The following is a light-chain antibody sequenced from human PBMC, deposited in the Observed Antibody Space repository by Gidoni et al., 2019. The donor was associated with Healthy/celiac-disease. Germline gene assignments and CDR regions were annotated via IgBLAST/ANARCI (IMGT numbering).Light chain of an antibody. V-gene: IGKV1-39*01. CDR1: QSISSY. J-gene: IGKJ4*01. CDR2: AAS. Sequence: DIKMTQSQSSLSASVGDRVTITCRASQSISSYLNWYPKTPGKAPKLLIYAASSLQSGVPSRFSGSGSGTDFTLTISSLQPEDFATYYCQQSYSTPPLTFGGGTKVEIK. CDR3: QQSYSTPPLT.